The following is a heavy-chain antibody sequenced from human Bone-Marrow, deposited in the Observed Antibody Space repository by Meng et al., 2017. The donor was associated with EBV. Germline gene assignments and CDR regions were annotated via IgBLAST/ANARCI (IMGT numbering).Heavy chain of an antibody. V-gene: IGHV1-69*01. CDR1: GGTFRSDA. J-gene: IGHJ4*02. CDR3: ASESGRGFTPDY. D-gene: IGHD3-10*01. Sequence: QVSVVESGGEVKKPGSSVKVSGKTSGGTFRSDAISWVRQAPGQGLEWMGGLIPLSDAPHYAQKFQGRVTITADESTSTHYLDLSGLRAEDTAVYYCASESGRGFTPDYWGQGTLVTVSS. CDR2: LIPLSDAP.